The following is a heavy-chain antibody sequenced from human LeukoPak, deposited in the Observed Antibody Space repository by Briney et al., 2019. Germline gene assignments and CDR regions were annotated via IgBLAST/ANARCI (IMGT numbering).Heavy chain of an antibody. CDR3: ASTSRYCSSTSCQRAFDY. J-gene: IGHJ4*02. Sequence: GGSLRLSCAASGFTFDDYAMHWVRQAPGKGLEWVSGISWNSGSIGYADSVKGRFTISRDNAKNSLYLQMNSLRAEDTALYYCASTSRYCSSTSCQRAFDYWGQGTLVTVSS. V-gene: IGHV3-9*01. CDR2: ISWNSGSI. CDR1: GFTFDDYA. D-gene: IGHD2-2*01.